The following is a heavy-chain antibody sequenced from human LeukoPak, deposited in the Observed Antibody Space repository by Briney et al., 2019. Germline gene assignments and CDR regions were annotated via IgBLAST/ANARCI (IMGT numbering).Heavy chain of an antibody. Sequence: SEALSLTCTVSGGSISSYYWSWIRQPPGKGLEWIGYIYYSGSTNYNPSLKSRVTISVDTSKNQFSLKLSSVTAADTAVYYCARSCRILDIVATIRARLGGNGFDIWGQGTMVTVSS. D-gene: IGHD5-12*01. CDR2: IYYSGST. V-gene: IGHV4-59*01. J-gene: IGHJ3*02. CDR1: GGSISSYY. CDR3: ARSCRILDIVATIRARLGGNGFDI.